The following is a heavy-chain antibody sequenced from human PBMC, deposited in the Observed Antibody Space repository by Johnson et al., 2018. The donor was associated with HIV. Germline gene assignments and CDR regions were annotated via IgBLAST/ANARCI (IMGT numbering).Heavy chain of an antibody. J-gene: IGHJ3*02. CDR2: IYSGGST. V-gene: IGHV3-53*01. Sequence: VQLVESGGGLIQPGGSLRLSCAASGFTVIGNYMSWVRQAPGKGLDWVSVIYSGGSTYYADSVKGRFTLSRDNSKNTLYLQMNSLRAEDTAVYYCAKELRLHRAFDIWGQGTMVTVSS. CDR1: GFTVIGNY. D-gene: IGHD5-24*01. CDR3: AKELRLHRAFDI.